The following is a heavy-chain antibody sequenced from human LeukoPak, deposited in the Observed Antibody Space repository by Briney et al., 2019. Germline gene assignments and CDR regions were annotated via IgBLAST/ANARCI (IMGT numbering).Heavy chain of an antibody. CDR3: ARAEQLLLDY. CDR1: GFTVSSNY. Sequence: GGSLRSSGAASGFTVSSNYISWVRQPPGKGLEWVSVIYSGGSTYYADSVKGRFTISRDNSKNTLYLQMNSLRAEDTAVYYCARAEQLLLDYWGQGTLVTVSS. V-gene: IGHV3-66*02. D-gene: IGHD6-6*01. CDR2: IYSGGST. J-gene: IGHJ4*02.